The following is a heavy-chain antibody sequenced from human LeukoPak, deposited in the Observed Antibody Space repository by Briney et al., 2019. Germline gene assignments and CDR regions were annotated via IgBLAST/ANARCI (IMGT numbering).Heavy chain of an antibody. CDR2: INPNSGGT. D-gene: IGHD6-6*01. V-gene: IGHV1-2*02. CDR3: ARDAGKQLVGDDYYYYYYYMDV. Sequence: ASVKVSCKASGYTFTGYYMHWVRQAPGQGLEWMGWINPNSGGTNYAQKFQGRVTMTRDTSISTAYMELSRLRSDDTAVYYCARDAGKQLVGDDYYYYYYYMDVWGKGITVTVSS. CDR1: GYTFTGYY. J-gene: IGHJ6*03.